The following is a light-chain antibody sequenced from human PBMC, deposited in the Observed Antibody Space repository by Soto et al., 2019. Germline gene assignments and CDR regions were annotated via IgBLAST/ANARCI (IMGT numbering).Light chain of an antibody. J-gene: IGLJ3*02. CDR1: SSNIGSPYD. CDR2: GNN. CDR3: QSYDSSLSSVV. V-gene: IGLV1-40*01. Sequence: QAVVTQPPSVSGAPGQRVTISCTGSSSNIGSPYDVHWYQQLPGTAPRVLIYGNNNRPSGVPDRFSGSKSGTSASLAITGLQAEDEADYYCQSYDSSLSSVVFGGGTQLTVL.